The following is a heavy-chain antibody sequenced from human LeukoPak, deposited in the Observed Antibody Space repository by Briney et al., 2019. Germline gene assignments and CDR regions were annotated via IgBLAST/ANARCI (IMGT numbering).Heavy chain of an antibody. CDR1: GFTFSSYW. J-gene: IGHJ4*02. D-gene: IGHD3-16*01. Sequence: PGGSLRLSCAASGFTFSSYWMYWVRRVPGKGLVWVSRINTDGTTTNYADSVQGRFTVSRDNAKSTLYLQMNSLRAEDTAVYYCAREGGDATDYWGQGTLVTVSS. CDR2: INTDGTTT. CDR3: AREGGDATDY. V-gene: IGHV3-74*01.